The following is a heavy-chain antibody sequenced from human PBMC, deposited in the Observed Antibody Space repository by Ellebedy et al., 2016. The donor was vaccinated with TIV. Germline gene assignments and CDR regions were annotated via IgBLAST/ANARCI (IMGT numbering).Heavy chain of an antibody. CDR2: IDIGATTI. Sequence: GESLKISCAASGFTFRDYTMNWVRQAPGKGLEWVSYIDIGATTIYYADSVKGRLTISRDNAKNSLFLQMNSLRADDTAVYYCARGPPLFDPWGQGTLVTVSS. V-gene: IGHV3-48*04. CDR1: GFTFRDYT. J-gene: IGHJ5*02. CDR3: ARGPPLFDP.